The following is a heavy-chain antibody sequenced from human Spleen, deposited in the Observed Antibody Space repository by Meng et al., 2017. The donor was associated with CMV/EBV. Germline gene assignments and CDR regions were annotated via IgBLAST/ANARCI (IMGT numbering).Heavy chain of an antibody. CDR1: GGSISSYY. CDR2: IYYSGST. CDR3: ARTQPYSNVVDY. Sequence: SETLSLTCTVSGGSISSYYWSWIRQPPGKGLEWIGYIYYSGSTNYNPSLKSRVTTSVDTSKNQFSLKLSSVTAADTAVYYCARTQPYSNVVDYWGQGTLVTVSS. D-gene: IGHD4-11*01. J-gene: IGHJ4*02. V-gene: IGHV4-59*01.